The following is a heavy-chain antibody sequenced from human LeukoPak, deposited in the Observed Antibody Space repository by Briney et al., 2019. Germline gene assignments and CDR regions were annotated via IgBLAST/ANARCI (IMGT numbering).Heavy chain of an antibody. J-gene: IGHJ6*03. D-gene: IGHD3-3*01. CDR2: ISSSSSYI. CDR1: GFTFSSYS. Sequence: GGSLRLSCAASGFTFSSYSMNWVRQAPGKGLEWVSSISSSSSYIYYADSVKGRFTISGDNAKNSLYLQMNSLRAEDTAVYYCARDQGDFWSGYSYYYYMDVWGKGTTVTVSS. CDR3: ARDQGDFWSGYSYYYYMDV. V-gene: IGHV3-21*01.